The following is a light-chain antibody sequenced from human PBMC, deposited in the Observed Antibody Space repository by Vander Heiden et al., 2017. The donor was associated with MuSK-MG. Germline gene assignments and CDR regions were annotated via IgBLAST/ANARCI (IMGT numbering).Light chain of an antibody. CDR2: GAS. Sequence: EIVMTQSPVTLSVSPGERATLPCRASQSVSSNLAWYQQKPGQAPRLLIYGASTRATGIPARFSGSGSGTEFTLTIGSLQSEDFAVYYCQQYNNWPLTFGGGTKVEIK. CDR1: QSVSSN. J-gene: IGKJ4*01. V-gene: IGKV3-15*01. CDR3: QQYNNWPLT.